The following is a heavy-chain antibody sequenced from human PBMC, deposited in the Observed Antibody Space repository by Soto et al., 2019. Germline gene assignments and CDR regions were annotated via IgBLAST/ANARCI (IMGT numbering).Heavy chain of an antibody. V-gene: IGHV5-51*01. CDR1: GYSFTSYW. D-gene: IGHD3-3*01. CDR3: ARGFFRPPSKNNFDY. J-gene: IGHJ4*02. CDR2: IYPGDSDT. Sequence: PGESLKISCKGSGYSFTSYWIGWVRQMPGKGLEWMGIIYPGDSDTRYSPSFQGQVTISVDKSITTAYLQWSSLKASDTAMYYCARGFFRPPSKNNFDYWGLGTLVTLSS.